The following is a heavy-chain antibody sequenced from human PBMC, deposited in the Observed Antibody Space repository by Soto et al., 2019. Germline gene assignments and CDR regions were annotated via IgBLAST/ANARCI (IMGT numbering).Heavy chain of an antibody. CDR3: ARDRSLGRLDY. J-gene: IGHJ4*02. CDR1: GFTFSSYG. V-gene: IGHV3-33*01. Sequence: GGSLRLSCAASGFTFSSYGMHWVRQAPGKGLEWVAVIWYDGSNKYYADSVKGRFTISRDNSKNTLYLQMNSLRAEDTAVYYCARDRSLGRLDYWGQGTLVTVSS. CDR2: IWYDGSNK. D-gene: IGHD2-15*01.